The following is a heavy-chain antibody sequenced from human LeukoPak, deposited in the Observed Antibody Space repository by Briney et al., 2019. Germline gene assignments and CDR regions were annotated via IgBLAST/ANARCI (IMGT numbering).Heavy chain of an antibody. D-gene: IGHD4-17*01. CDR3: ARDQVSDGDYDLNYYYYGMDV. Sequence: GGSLRLSCAASGFTFSSYGMHWVRQAPGKGLEWVAVIWYDGSNKYYADSVKGRFTISRDNSKNTLYLQMNSLRADDTAVYYCARDQVSDGDYDLNYYYYGMDVWGQRTTVTVSS. CDR2: IWYDGSNK. CDR1: GFTFSSYG. J-gene: IGHJ6*02. V-gene: IGHV3-33*01.